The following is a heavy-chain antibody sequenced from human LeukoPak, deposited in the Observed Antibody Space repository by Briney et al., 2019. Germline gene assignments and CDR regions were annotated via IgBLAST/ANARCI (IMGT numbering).Heavy chain of an antibody. CDR1: GYTFTSYG. CDR3: ARNDSSAYDY. V-gene: IGHV1-18*01. D-gene: IGHD2-15*01. J-gene: IGHJ4*02. CDR2: ISAYNGYA. Sequence: ASVKVSCTASGYTFTSYGISWVRQAPGQGLEWMGWISAYNGYAKYAQNVQGRVTMTTDTSTSTAYMDLRSPRSDDTAVYSCARNDSSAYDYWGQGTLVTVSS.